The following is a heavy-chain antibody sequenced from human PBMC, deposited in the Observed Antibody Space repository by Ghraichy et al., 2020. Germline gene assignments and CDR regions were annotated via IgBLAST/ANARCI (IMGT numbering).Heavy chain of an antibody. Sequence: SETLSLTCTVSGGSISSSSYYWGWIRQPPGKGLEWIGSIYYSGSTYYNLSLKSRVTISVDTSKNQFSLKLSSVTAADTAVYYCARQIRGNYYGSGSYYKGAGMDVWGQGTTVTVSS. CDR2: IYYSGST. CDR3: ARQIRGNYYGSGSYYKGAGMDV. D-gene: IGHD3-10*01. V-gene: IGHV4-39*01. CDR1: GGSISSSSYY. J-gene: IGHJ6*02.